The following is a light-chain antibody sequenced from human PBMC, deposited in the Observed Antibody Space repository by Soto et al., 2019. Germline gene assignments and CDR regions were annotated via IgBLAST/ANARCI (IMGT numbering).Light chain of an antibody. CDR2: LGS. J-gene: IGKJ4*01. V-gene: IGKV2-28*01. CDR1: QSLLHRNGYNY. CDR3: MQGLQTPLS. Sequence: DIVLTPSPLSLPVTPGEPASISCRSSQSLLHRNGYNYLDWYLQKPEQSPQLLIYLGSNRASGVPERFSGSGSGRDCTLKSSRVEAEDVGIYYCMQGLQTPLSVGGGTKVQLK.